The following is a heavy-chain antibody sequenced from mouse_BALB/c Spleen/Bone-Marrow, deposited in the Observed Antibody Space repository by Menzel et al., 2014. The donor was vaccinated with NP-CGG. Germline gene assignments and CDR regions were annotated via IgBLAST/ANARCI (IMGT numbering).Heavy chain of an antibody. D-gene: IGHD2-1*01. CDR2: IHPGDGDT. J-gene: IGHJ2*01. CDR3: ARVYYGNLDY. V-gene: IGHV1-80*01. CDR1: GYTFTNFW. Sequence: VQLQQSGAELVRPGSSVKISCKASGYTFTNFWMNWVKQRPGQGLEWIGQIHPGDGDTNNNGKFKGKATLTTDKSSSTAYMQLSSLSSEDSAVYFCARVYYGNLDYRGQGTTLTVSS.